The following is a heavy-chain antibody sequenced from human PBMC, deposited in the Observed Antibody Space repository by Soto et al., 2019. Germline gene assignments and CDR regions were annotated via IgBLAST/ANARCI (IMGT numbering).Heavy chain of an antibody. V-gene: IGHV1-2*04. CDR1: GYTFTGYY. Sequence: DSVKVSCKASGYTFTGYYMHWVRQAPGQGLEWMGWINPNSGGTNYAQKFQGWVTMTRDTSISTAYMELSRLRSDDTAVYYCARDHSVGYYYYGMDVWGQGTTVTVSS. J-gene: IGHJ6*02. CDR3: ARDHSVGYYYYGMDV. CDR2: INPNSGGT. D-gene: IGHD2-2*01.